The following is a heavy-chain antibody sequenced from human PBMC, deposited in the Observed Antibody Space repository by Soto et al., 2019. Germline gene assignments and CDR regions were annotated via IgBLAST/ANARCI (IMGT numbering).Heavy chain of an antibody. V-gene: IGHV3-33*01. Sequence: QVQLVESGGGVVQPGTSLRLSCVASGFTFSNYAMYWVRQAPGKGLEWVAAIWYDGSNQYYAGSVKGRFTISRDKSKNTLYLQMSSLRVEDTGVYYCARDRTDTSMIILDYWGHGTLVTVSS. J-gene: IGHJ4*01. D-gene: IGHD5-18*01. CDR3: ARDRTDTSMIILDY. CDR1: GFTFSNYA. CDR2: IWYDGSNQ.